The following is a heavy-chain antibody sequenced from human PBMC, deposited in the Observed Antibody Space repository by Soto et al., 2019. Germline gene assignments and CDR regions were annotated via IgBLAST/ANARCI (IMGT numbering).Heavy chain of an antibody. V-gene: IGHV4-59*01. CDR2: IYYSGST. Sequence: SETLSLTCTASGGSISSYDWSWIRQPPGKGLEWIGYIYYSGSTNYNPSLKSRVTISVDTSKNQFSLKLSSVTAADTAVYYCARVGYYYDSSGYLAYYFDSWGQGTLVTVSS. J-gene: IGHJ4*02. D-gene: IGHD3-22*01. CDR1: GGSISSYD. CDR3: ARVGYYYDSSGYLAYYFDS.